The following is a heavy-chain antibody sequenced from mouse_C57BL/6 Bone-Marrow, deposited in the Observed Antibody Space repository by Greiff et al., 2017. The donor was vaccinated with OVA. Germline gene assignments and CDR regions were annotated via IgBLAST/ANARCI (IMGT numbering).Heavy chain of an antibody. CDR1: GYTFTDTY. V-gene: IGHV1-76*01. J-gene: IGHJ4*01. CDR2: FYPGSGNT. CDR3: AGADYSGSSYGAMYY. Sequence: VQLQQLGAELVRPGAPVKLPCKVLGYTFTDTYLNWVKQRPGQGFEWFARFYPGSGNTYYNEKFKGKATLTAENTSSTAYMQLSSLTSEGSAVYFCAGADYSGSSYGAMYYGGWGTSVTVSS. D-gene: IGHD1-1*01.